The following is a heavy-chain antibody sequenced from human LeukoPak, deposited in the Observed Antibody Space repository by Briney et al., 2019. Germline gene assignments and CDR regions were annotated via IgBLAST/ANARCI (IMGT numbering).Heavy chain of an antibody. Sequence: PGGSLRLSCAASRFTFSNYAMSWVRQAPGKGLEWGSTISGNGGSTYYSDSVKGRFTISRDNSKNTLFLQMNSLRAEDTAVYYCAKADCSASSCQTQDYWGQGTLVTVSS. V-gene: IGHV3-23*01. CDR1: RFTFSNYA. CDR3: AKADCSASSCQTQDY. J-gene: IGHJ4*02. CDR2: ISGNGGST. D-gene: IGHD2-2*01.